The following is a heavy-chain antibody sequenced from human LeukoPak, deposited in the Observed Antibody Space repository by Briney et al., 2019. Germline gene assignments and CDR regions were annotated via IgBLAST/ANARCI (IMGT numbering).Heavy chain of an antibody. D-gene: IGHD5-24*01. Sequence: PGGSLRLSCAASGFTFSSYAMSWVRQAPGKGLEWVSAISETGGIIHYADSVRGRFIISRDNSKNTLYLQMNSLRAEDTAVYYCAREMTIITYSFDSWGQGTLVTVSS. CDR3: AREMTIITYSFDS. J-gene: IGHJ4*02. CDR2: ISETGGII. V-gene: IGHV3-23*01. CDR1: GFTFSSYA.